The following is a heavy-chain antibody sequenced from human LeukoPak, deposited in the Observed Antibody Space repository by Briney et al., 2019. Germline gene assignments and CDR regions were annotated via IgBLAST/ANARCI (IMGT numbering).Heavy chain of an antibody. CDR2: IYYSGSS. J-gene: IGHJ3*02. V-gene: IGHV4-59*01. D-gene: IGHD4-23*01. Sequence: SETLSLTCTVSGGSISSYYWSWIRQPPAKGLEWIGYIYYSGSSNGNPSDKSRVAMSVDTSKKQFSLKLSSRTAADTAVYYCARGGTAVIAPYAFDIWGQGTMITVSS. CDR1: GGSISSYY. CDR3: ARGGTAVIAPYAFDI.